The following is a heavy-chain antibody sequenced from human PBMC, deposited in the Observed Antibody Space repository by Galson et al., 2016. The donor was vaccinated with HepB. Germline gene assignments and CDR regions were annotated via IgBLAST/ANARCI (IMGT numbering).Heavy chain of an antibody. CDR1: GGSFTGYY. D-gene: IGHD5-24*01. CDR3: SRGLDAYKAGNY. Sequence: SETLSLTCGVYGGSFTGYYCTWFRQPPGMGLEWIGEIHPSGSTSYNPSLGSRVTISLDTSKNQFSLKVDSVTAADTAVYFCSRGLDAYKAGNYWGQGTLVTVAA. CDR2: IHPSGST. V-gene: IGHV4-34*01. J-gene: IGHJ4*02.